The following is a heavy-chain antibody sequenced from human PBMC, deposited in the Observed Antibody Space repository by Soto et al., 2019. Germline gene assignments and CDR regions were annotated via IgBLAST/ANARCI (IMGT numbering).Heavy chain of an antibody. V-gene: IGHV3-53*01. CDR3: TSRRDLTPVDPLDY. CDR2: IFSDGTT. J-gene: IGHJ4*02. Sequence: GFSVRSSQMSWVRQAPGKGLERVSIIFSDGTTHYGVSEKSRITIYRDSARNTVYLQMNGLRVDDTAVYYCTSRRDLTPVDPLDYWGRGTLVTVSS. D-gene: IGHD2-21*01. CDR1: GFSVRSSQ.